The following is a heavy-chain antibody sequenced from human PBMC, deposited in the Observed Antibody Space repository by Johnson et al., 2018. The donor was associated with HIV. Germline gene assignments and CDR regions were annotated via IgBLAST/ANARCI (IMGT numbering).Heavy chain of an antibody. CDR2: INWNGGST. D-gene: IGHD6-19*01. Sequence: VQLVESGGGLIQPGGSLRLSCAASGFTVSSNYMSWVRQAPGKGLEWVSGINWNGGSTDYADSMKGRFTISRDNTKRTLYLQMNRLRAEDTAVYYCARKQWLEIPSDAFDVWGLGTMVTVSS. CDR1: GFTVSSNY. J-gene: IGHJ3*01. CDR3: ARKQWLEIPSDAFDV. V-gene: IGHV3-53*01.